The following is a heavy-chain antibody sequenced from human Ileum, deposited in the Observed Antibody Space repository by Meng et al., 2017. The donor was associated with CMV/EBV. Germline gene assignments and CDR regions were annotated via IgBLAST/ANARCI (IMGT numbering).Heavy chain of an antibody. Sequence: QGQRQGLGPGLVKPSETLSPPCAVSGGSISSYYWSWIRQPAGKGLEWIGRIYTSGSTNYNPSLKSRVTMSVDTSKNQFSLKLSSVTAADTAVYYCARDNSEGYSSGWYSPDAFDIWGQGTMVTVSS. V-gene: IGHV4-4*07. J-gene: IGHJ3*02. CDR3: ARDNSEGYSSGWYSPDAFDI. CDR1: GGSISSYY. CDR2: IYTSGST. D-gene: IGHD6-19*01.